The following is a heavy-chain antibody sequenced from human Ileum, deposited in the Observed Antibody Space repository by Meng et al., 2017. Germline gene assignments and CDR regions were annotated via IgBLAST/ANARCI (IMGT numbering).Heavy chain of an antibody. D-gene: IGHD2-2*01. CDR3: ARSYCSSASCQYYFDY. V-gene: IGHV1-3*01. J-gene: IGHJ4*02. CDR1: GYTFSNYA. CDR2: INAGDGTT. Sequence: QVHLVQSGADVKKPGATVEVSCQASGYTFSNYAIHWVRQAPGQRLEWMGWINAGDGTTKYSEKFQGRVSITRDTSASTGYMELSSLTSEDTAVYHCARSYCSSASCQYYFDYWGQGTLVTVSS.